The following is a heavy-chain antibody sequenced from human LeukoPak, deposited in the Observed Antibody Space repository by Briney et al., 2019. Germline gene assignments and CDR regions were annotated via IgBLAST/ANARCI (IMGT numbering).Heavy chain of an antibody. CDR3: AREGGDYDDAFDI. CDR2: INSDGSRT. D-gene: IGHD4-17*01. Sequence: GGSLRLSCAAPGFTFSRYWMHWVRQGPGKGLVWVSRINSDGSRTSYADSVKGRFSISRDNAKNTLYLQMNSLRAEDTAVYYCAREGGDYDDAFDIWGQGTMVTVSS. V-gene: IGHV3-74*01. J-gene: IGHJ3*02. CDR1: GFTFSRYW.